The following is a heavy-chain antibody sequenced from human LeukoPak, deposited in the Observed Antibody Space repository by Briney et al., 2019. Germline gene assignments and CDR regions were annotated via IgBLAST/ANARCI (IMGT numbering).Heavy chain of an antibody. CDR2: IYPGDSDT. Sequence: PGESLKISCKGSGYSFSTYWIGWVRQMPGKGLEWMGIIYPGDSDTKYSPSFQGQVTISVDKPTSTVHLQWSSLRASDTAMYYCARHLGYNYGNFDYWGQGTLVTVSS. CDR3: ARHLGYNYGNFDY. V-gene: IGHV5-51*01. CDR1: GYSFSTYW. D-gene: IGHD5-18*01. J-gene: IGHJ4*02.